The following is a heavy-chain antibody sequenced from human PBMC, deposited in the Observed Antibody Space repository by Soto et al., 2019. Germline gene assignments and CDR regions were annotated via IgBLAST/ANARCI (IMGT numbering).Heavy chain of an antibody. CDR2: IGGSGRNT. D-gene: IGHD6-13*01. V-gene: IGHV3-23*01. CDR1: GFMFSRSG. J-gene: IGHJ4*02. CDR3: AKDGLSDSPSAIDY. Sequence: VGSLRLSCAXSGFMFSRSGMTWVRQAPGMRLESVAGIGGSGRNTYYADSVKGRFTISRDNSKNTLFLQMNSLRGEDTAIYYCAKDGLSDSPSAIDYWGQGTRVTVSS.